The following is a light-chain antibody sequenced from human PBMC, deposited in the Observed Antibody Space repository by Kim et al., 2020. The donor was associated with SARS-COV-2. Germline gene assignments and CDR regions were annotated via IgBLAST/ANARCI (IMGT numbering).Light chain of an antibody. CDR1: SSDIGGYNY. CDR2: EVS. CDR3: SSYAGSNNFVV. J-gene: IGLJ2*01. Sequence: QSALTQPPSASGSPGQSVTISCTGTSSDIGGYNYVSWYQQHPGKVPKLMIYEVSKRPLGVPDRFSGSKSDNTASLTVSGLQAEDEADYYCSSYAGSNNFVVFGGGTQLTVL. V-gene: IGLV2-8*01.